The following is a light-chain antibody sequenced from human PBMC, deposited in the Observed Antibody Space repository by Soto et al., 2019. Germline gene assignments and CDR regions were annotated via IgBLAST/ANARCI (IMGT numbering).Light chain of an antibody. CDR2: DAS. J-gene: IGKJ2*01. V-gene: IGKV1-5*01. Sequence: DIQMTQSPSTLSASVGDRVTITCRASQSISSWLAWYQQKPGKAPKLLIYDASSLESGVPSRFSGSGSGTEVTLTIISLQPDDFATYYCQQYNSYPYTFGQGTKLEIK. CDR1: QSISSW. CDR3: QQYNSYPYT.